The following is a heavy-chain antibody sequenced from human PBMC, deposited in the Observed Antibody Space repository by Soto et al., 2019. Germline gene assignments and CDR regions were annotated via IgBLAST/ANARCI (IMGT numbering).Heavy chain of an antibody. CDR1: GYTFNSYV. D-gene: IGHD4-17*01. Sequence: QVHLVQSGAEVRKPGASVKVSCKTSGYTFNSYVLHWVRQAPGQSLEWMGWITGDNGGTEHSQRFQGSVNITRETSATTVNRELTSLSAADTAVYYCATSGYGDRIHSYSCGFEVWGQGTGVTISS. J-gene: IGHJ6*01. V-gene: IGHV1-3*01. CDR3: ATSGYGDRIHSYSCGFEV. CDR2: ITGDNGGT.